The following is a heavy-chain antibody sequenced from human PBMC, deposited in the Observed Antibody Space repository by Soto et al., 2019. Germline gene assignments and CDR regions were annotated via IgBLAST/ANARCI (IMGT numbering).Heavy chain of an antibody. CDR1: GYTFTGHY. CDR2: LNPNSGGT. D-gene: IGHD3-9*01. CDR3: ARDSYDDLLTGYSRNAFDI. V-gene: IGHV1-2*02. J-gene: IGHJ3*02. Sequence: DSVKASCKASGYTFTGHYLHWVRQAPGQGLEGMWLLNPNSGGTNYAQKFQGRVTLTRDTSISTVYMELSRLRSDDTAVYYCARDSYDDLLTGYSRNAFDIWGQGTMVTVS.